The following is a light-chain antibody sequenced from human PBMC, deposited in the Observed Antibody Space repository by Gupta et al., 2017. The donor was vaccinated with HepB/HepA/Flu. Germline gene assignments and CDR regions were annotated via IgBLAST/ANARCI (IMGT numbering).Light chain of an antibody. CDR3: QQRSKWCS. CDR1: QSVNNK. Sequence: EIVFIQSTSTLSFARGERATLYCRASQSVNNKLAWYQQKTGQARRLLIYDACNRTTATPASFSASGSGTDFTIPTSRLAPEDFAVYYCQQRSKWCSFGQGTKLEIK. CDR2: DAC. V-gene: IGKV3-11*01. J-gene: IGKJ2*04.